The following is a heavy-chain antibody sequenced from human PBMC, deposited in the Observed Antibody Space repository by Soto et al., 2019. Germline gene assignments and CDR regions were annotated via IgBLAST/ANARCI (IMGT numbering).Heavy chain of an antibody. Sequence: SETLCLTCTVSGGSISSCDYYWSWIRQPPGKGLEWIGYIYYSGSTYYNPSLKSRVTISVDTSKNQFSLKLSSVTAADTAVYYCARDRLQLLKLPDPWRTPDVWGQGTTVTVSS. CDR3: ARDRLQLLKLPDPWRTPDV. CDR1: GGSISSCDYY. D-gene: IGHD4-4*01. V-gene: IGHV4-30-4*01. CDR2: IYYSGST. J-gene: IGHJ6*02.